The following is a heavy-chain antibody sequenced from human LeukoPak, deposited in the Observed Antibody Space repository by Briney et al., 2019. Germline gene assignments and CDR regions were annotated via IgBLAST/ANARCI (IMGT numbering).Heavy chain of an antibody. J-gene: IGHJ4*02. CDR1: VGSISSSSYY. D-gene: IGHD3-10*01. Sequence: SETLSLTCTVSVGSISSSSYYWGWIRQPPGKGLVWIGSIYYSGSTYYTPSLKSRVTISVDTSKNQFSLKLSSVTAADTAVYYCARLYYGSGSYYPLNFDFWGQGTLVTVSS. V-gene: IGHV4-39*01. CDR2: IYYSGST. CDR3: ARLYYGSGSYYPLNFDF.